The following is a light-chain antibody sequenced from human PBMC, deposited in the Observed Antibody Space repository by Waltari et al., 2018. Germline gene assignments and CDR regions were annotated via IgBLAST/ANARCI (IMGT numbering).Light chain of an antibody. Sequence: QSALTQPPSASGSPGQSVTIACTGTSSDVGYYNYVSWYQPHPGKAPKLLIYGVTKRPPGVPDRFSGSKSDNTASLTVSGVQVEDEADYYCTSLAAGSTWVFGGGTKLTVL. CDR2: GVT. CDR3: TSLAAGSTWV. V-gene: IGLV2-8*01. CDR1: SSDVGYYNY. J-gene: IGLJ3*02.